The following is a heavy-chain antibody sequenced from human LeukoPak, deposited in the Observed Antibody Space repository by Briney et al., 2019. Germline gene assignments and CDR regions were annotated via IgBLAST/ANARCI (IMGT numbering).Heavy chain of an antibody. CDR3: AKDVVRGVMWYFDY. J-gene: IGHJ4*02. CDR2: ISSSSTYI. CDR1: GFTFSSYS. D-gene: IGHD3-10*01. V-gene: IGHV3-21*04. Sequence: GGSLRLSCAVSGFTFSSYSMNWVRQAPGKGLEWVSSISSSSTYIYYADSVKGRFTISRDNSKNTLYLQMNSLRAEDTAVYYCAKDVVRGVMWYFDYWGQGTLVTVSS.